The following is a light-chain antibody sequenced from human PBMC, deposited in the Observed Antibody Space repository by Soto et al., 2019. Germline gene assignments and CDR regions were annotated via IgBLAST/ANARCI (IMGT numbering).Light chain of an antibody. J-gene: IGKJ5*01. V-gene: IGKV3-20*01. Sequence: EIVLTQSPGTLSLSPGERATLSCRASQSVSSSYLAWYQQKPGQAPRLLIYGASSRATGIPDRFSGSGSATDFTLTISRLEPEDFAVCFCQQYGSSPVTFGQGTRLEIK. CDR3: QQYGSSPVT. CDR1: QSVSSSY. CDR2: GAS.